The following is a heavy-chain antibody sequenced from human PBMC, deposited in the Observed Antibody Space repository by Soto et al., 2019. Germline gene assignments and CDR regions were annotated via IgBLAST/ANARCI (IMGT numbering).Heavy chain of an antibody. CDR1: GYTFTSYG. V-gene: IGHV1-18*01. D-gene: IGHD5-18*01. CDR3: ARVRGYSYGYDYGMDV. CDR2: ISAYNVNT. Sequence: ASVKVSCKASGYTFTSYGNSWARQAPGQGLEWMGWISAYNVNTNYAQKLQGRVTMTTDTSTSTAYMELRSLRSDDTAVYYCARVRGYSYGYDYGMDVWGHGTTVTVSS. J-gene: IGHJ6*02.